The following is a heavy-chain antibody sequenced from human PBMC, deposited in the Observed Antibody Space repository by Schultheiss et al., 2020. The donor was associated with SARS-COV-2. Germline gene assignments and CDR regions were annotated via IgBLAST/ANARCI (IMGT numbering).Heavy chain of an antibody. J-gene: IGHJ4*02. D-gene: IGHD1-26*01. V-gene: IGHV3-48*03. CDR1: GFTFSSYE. Sequence: GGSLRLSCAASGFTFSSYEMNWVRQAPGKGLEWVSYISSSGSSIYYADSVKGRFTISRDNAKNSLYLQMNSLRAEDTAVYYCASHSGSYYVGYWGQGTLVTVSS. CDR2: ISSSGSSI. CDR3: ASHSGSYYVGY.